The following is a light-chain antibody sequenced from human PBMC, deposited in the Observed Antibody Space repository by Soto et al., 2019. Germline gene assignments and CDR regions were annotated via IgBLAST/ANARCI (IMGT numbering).Light chain of an antibody. J-gene: IGKJ1*01. V-gene: IGKV3-11*01. CDR3: HQRYNWPRVT. CDR2: DVS. CDR1: QSVSNS. Sequence: EIVLTHSPATLSLSPGEIVTLSCRASQSVSNSLAWYQQKPGQPPRLLIYDVSNRATGIPARFSGSGSGTDFTLTITSLEPEDFAVYFCHQRYNWPRVTFGQGTKVDIK.